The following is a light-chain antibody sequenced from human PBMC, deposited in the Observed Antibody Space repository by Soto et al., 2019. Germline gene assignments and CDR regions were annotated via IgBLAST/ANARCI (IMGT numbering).Light chain of an antibody. Sequence: EIVLKQSRGTLSLCPGESATLSCRASQSVSNNYLAWYQQKPGQAPRLLIYGASNRATGIPDRFSGSGSGTDFTLTISSLEPEDSAVYYCQQRHMWPITFGQGTRLEIK. J-gene: IGKJ5*01. CDR1: QSVSNNY. V-gene: IGKV3D-20*02. CDR3: QQRHMWPIT. CDR2: GAS.